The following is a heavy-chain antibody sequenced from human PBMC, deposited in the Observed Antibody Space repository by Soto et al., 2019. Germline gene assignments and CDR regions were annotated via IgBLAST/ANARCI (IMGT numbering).Heavy chain of an antibody. J-gene: IGHJ4*02. D-gene: IGHD6-19*01. CDR3: ARRYSSGCFLDY. CDR2: IWYDGSNK. CDR1: GFTFSSYC. Sequence: PGGSLRLSCAASGFTFSSYCMHWVRQAPGKGLEWVAVIWYDGSNKYYADSVKGRFTISRDNSKNTLYLQMNSLRDEDTAVYYSARRYSSGCFLDYWGQGTLVTVS. V-gene: IGHV3-33*01.